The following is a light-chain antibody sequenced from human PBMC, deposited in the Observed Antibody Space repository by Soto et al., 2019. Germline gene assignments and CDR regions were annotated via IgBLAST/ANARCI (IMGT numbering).Light chain of an antibody. Sequence: IHMTQSAASPSASVGDRVTIACRASQTISNYLHWYQQKPGKAPKLLIYAASSLQSGVPSRFSGSGSGTDFSLTTSGLEPEDFATYYCQQNYNNPRTFGQGTKVDI. J-gene: IGKJ2*01. CDR1: QTISNY. V-gene: IGKV1-39*01. CDR3: QQNYNNPRT. CDR2: AAS.